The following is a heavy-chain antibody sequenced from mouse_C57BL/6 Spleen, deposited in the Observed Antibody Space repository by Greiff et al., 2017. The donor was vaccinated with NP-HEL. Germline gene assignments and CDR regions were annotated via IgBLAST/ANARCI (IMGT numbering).Heavy chain of an antibody. J-gene: IGHJ4*01. V-gene: IGHV1-69*01. D-gene: IGHD2-3*01. CDR3: ARSREGGDGYLYYAMDY. CDR1: GYTFTSYW. CDR2: IDPSDSYT. Sequence: QVQLQQPGAELVMPGASVKLSCKASGYTFTSYWMHWVKQRPGQGLEWIGEIDPSDSYTNYNQKFKGKSTLTVDKSSSTAYMQLSSLTSEDSAVYYCARSREGGDGYLYYAMDYWGQGTSVTVSS.